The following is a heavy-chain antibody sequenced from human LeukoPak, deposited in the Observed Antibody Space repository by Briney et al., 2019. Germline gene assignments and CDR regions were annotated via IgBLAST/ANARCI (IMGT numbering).Heavy chain of an antibody. J-gene: IGHJ5*02. Sequence: GGSLRLSCAASGFSFSSHWMSWVRQAPGKGLEWVGNIQPDGSEQYPVDSVKGRFTISRDNARNSMFLQMNSLGVEDTAVYYCASQSYARFDPWGQGTLVTVSS. D-gene: IGHD3-16*01. CDR3: ASQSYARFDP. CDR1: GFSFSSHW. CDR2: IQPDGSEQ. V-gene: IGHV3-7*01.